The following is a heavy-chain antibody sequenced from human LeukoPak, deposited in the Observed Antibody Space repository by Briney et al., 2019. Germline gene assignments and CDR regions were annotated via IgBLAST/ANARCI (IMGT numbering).Heavy chain of an antibody. CDR2: INWNVGST. D-gene: IGHD3-16*01. J-gene: IGHJ1*01. CDR3: ARTIPGGY. V-gene: IGHV3-20*03. Sequence: GGSLRLSSAPPGFTFDDYGMSCGRQAPPKGLERVSGINWNVGSTDYADSVKGRFTTSRDNAKNSLYLQMNSLRAEDKALYYCARTIPGGYSGQGTLVTVSS. CDR1: GFTFDDYG.